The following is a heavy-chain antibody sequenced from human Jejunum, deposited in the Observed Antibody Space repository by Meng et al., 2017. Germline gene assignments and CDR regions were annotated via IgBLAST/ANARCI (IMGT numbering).Heavy chain of an antibody. CDR3: VKDRESFNSVWDAFDI. J-gene: IGHJ3*02. CDR2: SRGGGDDF. V-gene: IGHV3-23*04. CDR1: GFTFSEYA. Sequence: EGEVVGAGGGLVQPGGSLLLSCAASGFTFSEYAMSWVRQAPGKGLEWVASRGGGDDFFYADSVKGRFSISRDDSKNTLYLQMNSLRAEDTAVYYCVKDRESFNSVWDAFDIWGQGAMVTVSS. D-gene: IGHD4-23*01.